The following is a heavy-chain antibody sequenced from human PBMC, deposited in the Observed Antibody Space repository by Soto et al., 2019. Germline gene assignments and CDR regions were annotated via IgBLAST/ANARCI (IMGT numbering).Heavy chain of an antibody. CDR3: ARVYMVRGTIIRYFDY. CDR1: GGSISSSNW. J-gene: IGHJ4*02. D-gene: IGHD3-10*01. Sequence: QVQLQESGPGLVKPSGTLSLTCAVFGGSISSSNWWSWVRQPPGKGLEWIGKIYHSGSTNYNPSLKSRVTISVDKSKNQFSLKLSSVTAADTAVYYCARVYMVRGTIIRYFDYWGQGTLVTVSS. CDR2: IYHSGST. V-gene: IGHV4-4*02.